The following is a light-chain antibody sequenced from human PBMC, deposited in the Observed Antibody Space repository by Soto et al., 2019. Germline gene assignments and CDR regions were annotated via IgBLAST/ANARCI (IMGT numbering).Light chain of an antibody. V-gene: IGLV4-69*01. Sequence: QLVLTQSPSASASLGASVKLTCTLSSGHSSYAIAWHQQQPEKGPRYLMKLNSDGSHSKGDGIPDRFSGSSSGAERYLTIARLQSEDEAYYYWQTWGIGTYVVFGGGTKLTVL. J-gene: IGLJ2*01. CDR3: QTWGIGTYVV. CDR1: SGHSSYA. CDR2: LNSDGSH.